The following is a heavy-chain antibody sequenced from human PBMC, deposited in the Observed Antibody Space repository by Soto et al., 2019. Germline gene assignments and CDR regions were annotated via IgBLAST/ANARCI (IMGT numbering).Heavy chain of an antibody. CDR2: FDPEDGET. J-gene: IGHJ6*02. CDR3: ATETTVKGYYYYYGMDV. CDR1: GYTLTELS. D-gene: IGHD4-17*01. V-gene: IGHV1-24*01. Sequence: EASVEVSCKVSGYTLTELSMHWVRQAPGKGLEWMGGFDPEDGETIYAQKFQGRVTMTEDTSTDTAYMELSSLRSEDTAVYYCATETTVKGYYYYYGMDVWGQGTTVTVSS.